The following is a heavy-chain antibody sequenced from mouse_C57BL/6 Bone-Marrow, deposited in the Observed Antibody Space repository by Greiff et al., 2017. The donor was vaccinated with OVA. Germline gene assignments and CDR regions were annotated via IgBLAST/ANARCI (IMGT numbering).Heavy chain of an antibody. V-gene: IGHV1-85*01. J-gene: IGHJ2*01. D-gene: IGHD2-3*01. CDR3: ARCDGWAGDYFDY. CDR2: IYTRAGST. CDR1: GYTFTSYD. Sequence: QVQLQQSGPELVKPGASVKLSCKASGYTFTSYDINWVKKRPGQGLEWIGWIYTRAGSTKYNEKFKGKATLTVDTSSSTAYMELHSLTSEDSAVYFCARCDGWAGDYFDYWGQGTTLTVSS.